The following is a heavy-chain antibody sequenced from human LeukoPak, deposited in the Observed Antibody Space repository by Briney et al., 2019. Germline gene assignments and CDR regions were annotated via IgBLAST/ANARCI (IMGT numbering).Heavy chain of an antibody. D-gene: IGHD6-13*01. CDR3: ARSLQQLVRPHDAFDI. V-gene: IGHV3-21*01. CDR2: ISSSSSYI. CDR1: GSTFSSYS. J-gene: IGHJ3*02. Sequence: GGSLRLSCAASGSTFSSYSMNWVRQAPGKGLEWVSSISSSSSYIYYADSVKGRFTISRDNAKNSLYLQMNSLRAEDTAVYYCARSLQQLVRPHDAFDIWGQGTMVTVSS.